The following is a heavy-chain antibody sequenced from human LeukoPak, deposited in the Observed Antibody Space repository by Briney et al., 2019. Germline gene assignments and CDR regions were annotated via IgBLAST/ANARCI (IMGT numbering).Heavy chain of an antibody. CDR1: GGTFSSYA. D-gene: IGHD3-10*01. CDR2: IIPIFGTA. CDR3: ARDAGYYYGSGSYFDY. Sequence: SVKVSCKASGGTFSSYAISWVRQAPGQGLEWMGGIIPIFGTANYAQKFQGRVTITADKSTSTAYMELSSLRSEDTAVYYRARDAGYYYGSGSYFDYWGQGTLVTVSS. V-gene: IGHV1-69*06. J-gene: IGHJ4*02.